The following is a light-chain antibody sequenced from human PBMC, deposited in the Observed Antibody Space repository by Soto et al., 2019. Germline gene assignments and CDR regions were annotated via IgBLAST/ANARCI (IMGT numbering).Light chain of an antibody. CDR1: QGISSW. J-gene: IGKJ2*01. CDR3: PDLDIFPLP. V-gene: IGKV1-12*01. CDR2: AAS. Sequence: EVTQKKTFVSASAGDRVTITCRASQGISSWLAWYQQKPGRAPKLLIYAASRLQGGVPLRFSGSGSGTEFTLSISSLQPEDVATYYCPDLDIFPLPFG.